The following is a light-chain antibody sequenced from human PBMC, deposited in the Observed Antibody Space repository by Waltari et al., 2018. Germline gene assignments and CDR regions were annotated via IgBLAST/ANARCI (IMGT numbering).Light chain of an antibody. CDR1: DSHIASNS. V-gene: IGLV1-44*01. CDR3: AAGDDSRNGWV. Sequence: HSVLTQPPSASGTPGQTVTISCSGGDSHIASNSVNWYQKFPGAAPKLLIFRNNQRAAGVPGRFSGSKSGNSASLASSGLRSEDEADYVGAAGDDSRNGWVFGEGTRVAVL. CDR2: RNN. J-gene: IGLJ3*02.